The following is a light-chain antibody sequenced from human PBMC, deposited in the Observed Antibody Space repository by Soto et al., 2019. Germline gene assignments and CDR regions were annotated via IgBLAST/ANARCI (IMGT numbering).Light chain of an antibody. CDR1: QSVTTR. Sequence: EILLTQSPATLSLSPGGRATLSCRASQSVTTRLAWYQQKPGQAPRLLIYGASTRATGIPARFSGSGSGTEFTLTISSLQSEDFAVYYCQQYNNWPQTFGQGTKVDIK. CDR2: GAS. J-gene: IGKJ1*01. CDR3: QQYNNWPQT. V-gene: IGKV3-15*01.